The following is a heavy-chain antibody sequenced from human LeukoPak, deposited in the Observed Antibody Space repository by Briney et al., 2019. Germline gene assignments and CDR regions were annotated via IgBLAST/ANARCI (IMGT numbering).Heavy chain of an antibody. CDR3: ARPYAYGSGSSYFDY. J-gene: IGHJ4*02. V-gene: IGHV3-48*04. CDR2: ISSSSSTI. D-gene: IGHD3-10*01. CDR1: GFTFSSYS. Sequence: GGSLRLSCAASGFTFSSYSMNWVRQAPGKGLEWVSYISSSSSTIYYADSVKGRFTISRDNAKNSLYLQMSSLRAEDTAVYYCARPYAYGSGSSYFDYWGQGTLVTVSS.